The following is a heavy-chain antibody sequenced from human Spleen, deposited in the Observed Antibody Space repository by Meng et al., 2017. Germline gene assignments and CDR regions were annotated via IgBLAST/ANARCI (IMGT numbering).Heavy chain of an antibody. CDR3: ARSSTSPASYFFDY. Sequence: QVHLQPPGPGLVKPSQTLSLTCTVPGGSISSGGYYWSWIRQHPGKGLEWIGHIYYSGSTNYNPSLKSRVTISVDTSKNQFSLKLSSVTAADTAVYFCARSSTSPASYFFDYWGQGTLVTVSS. V-gene: IGHV4-61*08. CDR1: GGSISSGGYY. D-gene: IGHD6-6*01. CDR2: IYYSGST. J-gene: IGHJ4*02.